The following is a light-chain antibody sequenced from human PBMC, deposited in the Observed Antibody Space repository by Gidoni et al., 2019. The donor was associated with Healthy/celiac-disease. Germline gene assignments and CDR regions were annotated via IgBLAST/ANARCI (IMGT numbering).Light chain of an antibody. Sequence: QSALTQPASVSGSPGQSITISCTGTSSDVGSDNLVSWYQQHPGKAPKLMIYEGSKRPSGVANRFSVSKSGNTASLTISGLQAEDEADYYCCSYAGSSTLVFGGGTKLTVL. J-gene: IGLJ3*02. CDR2: EGS. V-gene: IGLV2-23*01. CDR1: SSDVGSDNL. CDR3: CSYAGSSTLV.